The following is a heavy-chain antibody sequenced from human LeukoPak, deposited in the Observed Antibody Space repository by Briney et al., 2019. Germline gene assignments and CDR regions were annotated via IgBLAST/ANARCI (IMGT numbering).Heavy chain of an antibody. J-gene: IGHJ4*02. CDR1: GFTLNDFY. Sequence: GGSLRLSCAASGFTLNDFYMSWIRQAPGKGLEWVSDIGSSDNIISYADSVKGRFTISRDIAKNSLYLQVNSLRVEDTAVYYCAREVVAGTFDYWGQGTLLTVSS. V-gene: IGHV3-11*01. D-gene: IGHD6-19*01. CDR2: IGSSDNII. CDR3: AREVVAGTFDY.